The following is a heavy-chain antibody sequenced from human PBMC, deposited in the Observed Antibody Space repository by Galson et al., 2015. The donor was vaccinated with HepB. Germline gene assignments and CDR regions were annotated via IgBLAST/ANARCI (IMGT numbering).Heavy chain of an antibody. J-gene: IGHJ6*03. CDR1: GYTFTSYA. D-gene: IGHD4-17*01. Sequence: SVKVSCKASGYTFTSYAMNWVRQAPGQGLEWMGWINTNTGNPTYAQGFTGRFVFSLDTSVSTAYLQISSLKAEDTAVYYCARYNYGDYYYYMDVWGKGTTVTVSS. V-gene: IGHV7-4-1*02. CDR3: ARYNYGDYYYYMDV. CDR2: INTNTGNP.